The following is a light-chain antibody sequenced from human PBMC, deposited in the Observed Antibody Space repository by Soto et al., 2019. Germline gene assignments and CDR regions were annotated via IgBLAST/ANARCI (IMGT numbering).Light chain of an antibody. V-gene: IGKV3-15*01. Sequence: EIVMTQSPATLSLSPGERATLSCRASQTISRNLAWYQQRPGQAPRLLMFGASTRAPGIPARFSGSGSGTEFTLTISSLQSEDFAVYFCHQYENWPKTFGQGTKVDIK. J-gene: IGKJ1*01. CDR1: QTISRN. CDR3: HQYENWPKT. CDR2: GAS.